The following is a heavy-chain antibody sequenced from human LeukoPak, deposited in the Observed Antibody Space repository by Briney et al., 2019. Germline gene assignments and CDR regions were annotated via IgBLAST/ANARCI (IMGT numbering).Heavy chain of an antibody. CDR2: ISSSSRTI. V-gene: IGHV3-48*03. Sequence: PGGSLRLSCAASGFTFSSYEMNWVRQAPGKGLEWVSYISSSSRTIYYADSVKGRFTISRDNAKNSLYLQMNSLRAEDTAVYYCAREGLRNDAFDIWGQGTMVTVSS. CDR1: GFTFSSYE. CDR3: AREGLRNDAFDI. D-gene: IGHD4-17*01. J-gene: IGHJ3*02.